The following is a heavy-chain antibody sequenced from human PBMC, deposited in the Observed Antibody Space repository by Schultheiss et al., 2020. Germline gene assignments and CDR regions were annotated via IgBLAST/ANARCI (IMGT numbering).Heavy chain of an antibody. Sequence: GGSLRLSCTASGFTFGDYAMSWFRQAPGKGLEWVSYISSSSSTIYYADSVKGRFTISRDNAKNSLYLQMNSLRAEDTAVYYCARDTAAMVQGVTENYYYYYYMDVWGKGTTVTVS. CDR2: ISSSSSTI. CDR1: GFTFGDYA. CDR3: ARDTAAMVQGVTENYYYYYYMDV. D-gene: IGHD3-10*01. J-gene: IGHJ6*03. V-gene: IGHV3-48*01.